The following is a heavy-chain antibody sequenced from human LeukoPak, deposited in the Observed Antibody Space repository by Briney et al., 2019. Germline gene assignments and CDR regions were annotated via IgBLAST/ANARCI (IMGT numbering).Heavy chain of an antibody. V-gene: IGHV4-4*07. CDR1: GGSLSGYY. CDR2: IFHSGST. CDR3: ARSRIVLADSLDP. D-gene: IGHD6-19*01. Sequence: SETLSLTCTVSGGSLSGYYWNWIRQTAGKGLEWIGRIFHSGSTNYNPSLNSRVTMSVDTSKNQFSLKLSSVTAADTAVYYCARSRIVLADSLDPWGQGTLVTVSS. J-gene: IGHJ5*02.